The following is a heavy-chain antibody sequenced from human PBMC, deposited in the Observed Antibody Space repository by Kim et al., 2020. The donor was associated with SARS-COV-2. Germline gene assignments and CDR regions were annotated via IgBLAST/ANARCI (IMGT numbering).Heavy chain of an antibody. CDR1: GFTFSGYA. J-gene: IGHJ6*02. CDR2: ITYAGSST. Sequence: GGSLRLSCAASGFTFSGYAMSWVRQGPGKGLEWVASITYAGSSTQYADSVKGRFTISRDNSKNTLYLQMNSLRAEDTAVYYCVKDRGAIAAALSEYYYSGVKYRGQGTTV. CDR3: VKDRGAIAAALSEYYYSGVKY. D-gene: IGHD6-13*01. V-gene: IGHV3-30*18.